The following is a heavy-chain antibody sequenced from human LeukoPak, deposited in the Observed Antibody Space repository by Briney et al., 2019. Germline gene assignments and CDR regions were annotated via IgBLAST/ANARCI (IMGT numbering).Heavy chain of an antibody. CDR3: ATGLSITIFGVVIPRRRLNI. CDR1: GYTLTELS. J-gene: IGHJ3*02. CDR2: FDPEDGET. V-gene: IGHV1-24*01. D-gene: IGHD3-3*01. Sequence: ASVKVSCKVSGYTLTELSMHWVRQAPGKGLEWMGGFDPEDGETIYAQKFRGRVTMTEETSTDTAYMELSSLRSEDTAVYYCATGLSITIFGVVIPRRRLNIWGQGTMVTVSS.